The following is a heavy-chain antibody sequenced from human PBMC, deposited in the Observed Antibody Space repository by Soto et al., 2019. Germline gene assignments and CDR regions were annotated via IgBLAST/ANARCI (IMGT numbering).Heavy chain of an antibody. J-gene: IGHJ5*02. Sequence: PGESLKIACKGSGYSFTSYWISWVRQMPGKGLEWMGRIDPSDSYTNYSPSFQGHVTISADKSISTAYLQWSSLKASDTAMYYCARHGGAAAGSYDWFDPWGQGTLVTVSS. CDR3: ARHGGAAAGSYDWFDP. CDR1: GYSFTSYW. D-gene: IGHD6-13*01. CDR2: IDPSDSYT. V-gene: IGHV5-10-1*01.